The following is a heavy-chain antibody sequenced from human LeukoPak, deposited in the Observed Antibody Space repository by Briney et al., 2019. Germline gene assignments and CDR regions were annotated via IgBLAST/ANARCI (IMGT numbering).Heavy chain of an antibody. V-gene: IGHV3-30*02. CDR2: IRYDGSNK. CDR3: AKDPGATNQYYFDY. J-gene: IGHJ4*02. D-gene: IGHD1-26*01. Sequence: PGGSLRLSCAASGFTFSSYGMHWVRQAPGKGLEWVAFIRYDGSNKYYADSVKGRFTISRDNSKNTLYLQMNSLRAEDTAVYYCAKDPGATNQYYFDYWGQGTLVTVSS. CDR1: GFTFSSYG.